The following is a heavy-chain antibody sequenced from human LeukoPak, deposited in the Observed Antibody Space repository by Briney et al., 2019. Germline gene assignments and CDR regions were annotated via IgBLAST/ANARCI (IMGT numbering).Heavy chain of an antibody. CDR2: INPSGGST. CDR3: ARDPIAYCGGDCLPFDY. CDR1: GYTFTGYY. Sequence: ASVKVSCKASGYTFTGYYMHWVRQAPGQGLEWMGIINPSGGSTSYAQKFQGRVTMTRDTSTSTVYMELSSLRSEDTAVYYCARDPIAYCGGDCLPFDYWGQGTLVTVSS. V-gene: IGHV1-46*01. D-gene: IGHD2-21*02. J-gene: IGHJ4*02.